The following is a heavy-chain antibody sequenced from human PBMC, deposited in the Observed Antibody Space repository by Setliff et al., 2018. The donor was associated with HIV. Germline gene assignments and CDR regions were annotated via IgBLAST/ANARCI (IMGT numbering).Heavy chain of an antibody. D-gene: IGHD1-26*01. CDR2: ISAYNGNT. V-gene: IGHV1-18*01. J-gene: IGHJ3*02. CDR1: GYTFTSYG. Sequence: GASVKVSCKASGYTFTSYGISWVRQAPGQGLEWMGWISAYNGNTNYAQKLQGRVTMTTDTSISTAYMELSRLRSDDTAVYYCARRMELADAVDIWGQGTMVTVSS. CDR3: ARRMELADAVDI.